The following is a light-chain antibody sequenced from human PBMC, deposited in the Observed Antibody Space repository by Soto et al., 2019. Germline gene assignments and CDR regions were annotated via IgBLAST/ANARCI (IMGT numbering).Light chain of an antibody. CDR2: GAS. Sequence: EIVMTQSPATLSVSPGERATLSCRASQSVSSNLAWYQQKPGQAPRLLIYGASTRATGIPARVSGSGSGTEFTLTISSLQSEDFAVYYCQQYNNWPPGTFGQGPKVEIK. CDR1: QSVSSN. V-gene: IGKV3-15*01. CDR3: QQYNNWPPGT. J-gene: IGKJ1*01.